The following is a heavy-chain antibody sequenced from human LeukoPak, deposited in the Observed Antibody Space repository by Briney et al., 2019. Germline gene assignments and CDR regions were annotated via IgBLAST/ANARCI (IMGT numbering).Heavy chain of an antibody. D-gene: IGHD6-13*01. CDR2: IYPGDSDT. CDR3: AAATTSIAAAGTFDY. J-gene: IGHJ4*02. Sequence: GESLKISCKGSGYSFTSYWIGWVRQMPGKGLEWMGIIYPGDSDTRYSPSFQGQVTISADKSISTAYLQWSSLKASDTAMYYCAAATTSIAAAGTFDYWGQGTLVTVSS. CDR1: GYSFTSYW. V-gene: IGHV5-51*01.